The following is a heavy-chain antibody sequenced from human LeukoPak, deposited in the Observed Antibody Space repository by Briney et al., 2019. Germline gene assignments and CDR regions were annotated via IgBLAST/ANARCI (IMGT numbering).Heavy chain of an antibody. Sequence: GASVKVSCKASGYTFTGYGISWVRQAPGQGLEWMGWISAYNGNTNYAQKLQGRVTMTTDTSTSTAYMELRSLRSDDTAVYYCARVTIVVPARHALDIWGQGTMVTVSS. D-gene: IGHD2-2*01. V-gene: IGHV1-18*04. J-gene: IGHJ3*02. CDR2: ISAYNGNT. CDR3: ARVTIVVPARHALDI. CDR1: GYTFTGYG.